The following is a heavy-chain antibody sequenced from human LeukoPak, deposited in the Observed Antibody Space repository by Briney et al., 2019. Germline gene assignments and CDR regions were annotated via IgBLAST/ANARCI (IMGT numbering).Heavy chain of an antibody. CDR3: ARDLYYYDSSGYPRRGFFDY. J-gene: IGHJ4*02. D-gene: IGHD3-22*01. V-gene: IGHV1-2*02. CDR1: GGTFNSYA. Sequence: GASVKVSCKASGGTFNSYAISWVRQAPGQGLGWMRWINPNSGGTNYAQKFQGRVTMTRDTSISTAYMELSRLRSDDTAVYYCARDLYYYDSSGYPRRGFFDYWGQGTLVTVSS. CDR2: INPNSGGT.